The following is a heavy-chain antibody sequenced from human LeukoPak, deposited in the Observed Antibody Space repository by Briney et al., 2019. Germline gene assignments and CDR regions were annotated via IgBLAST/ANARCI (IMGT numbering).Heavy chain of an antibody. D-gene: IGHD6-13*01. CDR1: GYTFSGYY. Sequence: ASVKVSCKASGYTFSGYYMHWVRQAPGQGLEWMGWINPNSGGTNYAQKFQGRVTMTRDTSISTAYMELSRLRSDDTAVYYCARGAAAGRFDFDYWGHGTLVTVSS. J-gene: IGHJ4*01. V-gene: IGHV1-2*02. CDR3: ARGAAAGRFDFDY. CDR2: INPNSGGT.